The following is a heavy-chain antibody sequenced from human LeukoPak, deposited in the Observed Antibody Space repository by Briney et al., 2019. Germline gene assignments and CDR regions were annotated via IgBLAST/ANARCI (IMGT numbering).Heavy chain of an antibody. CDR3: AREGLRQAFDI. CDR1: GFTFSSYD. Sequence: GSLRLSCAASGFTFSSYDMHWDRQATGKGLEWVSAIGTAGDTYYPGSVKGRFTISRENAKNSLYLQMNSLRAGDTAVYYCAREGLRQAFDIWGQGTMVTVSS. CDR2: IGTAGDT. J-gene: IGHJ3*02. D-gene: IGHD4-17*01. V-gene: IGHV3-13*01.